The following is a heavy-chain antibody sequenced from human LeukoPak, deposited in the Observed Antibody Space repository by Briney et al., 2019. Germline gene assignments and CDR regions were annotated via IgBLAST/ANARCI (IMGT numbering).Heavy chain of an antibody. J-gene: IGHJ4*02. Sequence: PGGSLRLSCAASGFTFSSYAMHWVRQAPGKGLEWVAVISYAGHIKYYADSVKGRFTISRDNSKNTLYLQMNSLRTEDTAVSYCARDYGGKSADYYFDYWGQGTLVTVSS. CDR3: ARDYGGKSADYYFDY. CDR1: GFTFSSYA. CDR2: ISYAGHIK. V-gene: IGHV3-30*01. D-gene: IGHD4-23*01.